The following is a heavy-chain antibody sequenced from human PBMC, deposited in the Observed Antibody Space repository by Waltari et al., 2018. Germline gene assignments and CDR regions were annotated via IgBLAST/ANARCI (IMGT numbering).Heavy chain of an antibody. V-gene: IGHV3-23*01. D-gene: IGHD3-10*01. CDR2: LSGSGGST. CDR1: GFPFSNFA. Sequence: EVQLLESGGGLVQPGGSLRLSCAASGFPFSNFAMPWVRQAPGWGLEWVSCLSGSGGSTYYADSVKGRFTISRDNSKNTLHLQMNSLRVEDTAVYYCAKHGAGFTLGLASGMAFDIWGQGTMVIVSS. J-gene: IGHJ3*02. CDR3: AKHGAGFTLGLASGMAFDI.